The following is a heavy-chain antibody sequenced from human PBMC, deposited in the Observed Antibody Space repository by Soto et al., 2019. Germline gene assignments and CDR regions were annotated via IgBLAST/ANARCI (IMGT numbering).Heavy chain of an antibody. CDR1: GFTFYNYA. V-gene: IGHV3-23*01. CDR2: ISGGGYGT. D-gene: IGHD2-8*01. CDR3: AKKGLGSIVTYCTTGHCNYAFDV. Sequence: EVQLLESGGGLVRPGGTLRLSCAASGFTFYNYAMNWLLQAPGKGLEWVSTISGGGYGTYYADSVKGRFTISRDKSRNTVYLQMNSLRAEDTDVYYCAKKGLGSIVTYCTTGHCNYAFDVWGQGTLVTVSS. J-gene: IGHJ3*01.